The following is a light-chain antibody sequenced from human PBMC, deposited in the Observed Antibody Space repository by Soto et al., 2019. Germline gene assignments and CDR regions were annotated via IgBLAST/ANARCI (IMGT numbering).Light chain of an antibody. Sequence: QSVLTQPASVSGSPGQSITISCTGSTSDIGAYDYVSWYQQYPGKAPRLIIYAVNSRPSGVSNRFSGSKSGNTASLTISGLQAEDEADYHCSSYTPSSTYVFGTGTKLTVL. CDR3: SSYTPSSTYV. CDR1: TSDIGAYDY. J-gene: IGLJ1*01. CDR2: AVN. V-gene: IGLV2-14*03.